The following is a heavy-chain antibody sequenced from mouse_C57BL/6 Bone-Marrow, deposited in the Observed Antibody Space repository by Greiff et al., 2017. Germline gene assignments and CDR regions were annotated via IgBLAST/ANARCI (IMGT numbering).Heavy chain of an antibody. CDR1: GYTFTSYG. Sequence: QVHVQQSGAELARPGASVKLSCKASGYTFTSYGISWVKQRTGQGLEWIGEIYPRSGNTYYNEKFKGKATLTADKSSSTAYMQLRSLTSEDSAVYYCAKLGWLQYFYWGQGTTLTVSS. D-gene: IGHD2-3*01. V-gene: IGHV1-81*01. CDR2: IYPRSGNT. J-gene: IGHJ2*01. CDR3: AKLGWLQYFY.